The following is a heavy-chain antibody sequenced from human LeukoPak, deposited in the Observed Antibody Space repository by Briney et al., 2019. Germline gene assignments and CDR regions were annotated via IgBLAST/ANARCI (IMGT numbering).Heavy chain of an antibody. CDR2: ISYDGSNK. CDR3: AKDVRTHREYSYGEIYGDY. D-gene: IGHD5-18*01. Sequence: GVSLRLLCAASGFTFSSYGMHWLRQAPGKGLEWVAVISYDGSNKYYADSVKGRFTISRDNSKNTLYLQMNSLRAEDTAVYYCAKDVRTHREYSYGEIYGDYWGQGTLVTVSS. CDR1: GFTFSSYG. V-gene: IGHV3-30*18. J-gene: IGHJ4*02.